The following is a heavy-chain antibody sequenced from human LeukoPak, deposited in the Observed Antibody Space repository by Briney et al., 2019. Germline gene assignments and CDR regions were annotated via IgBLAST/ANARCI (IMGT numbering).Heavy chain of an antibody. Sequence: GSGPTLVKPTQTLTLTCTFSGFSLSTSVVGVGWIRQPPGKALEWLALIYWNDDKRYSPSLKSRLTITKDTSKNQVVLTMTNMDPVDTATYYCAHIWFGEFPFDSWGQGTLVTVSS. CDR2: IYWNDDK. CDR3: AHIWFGEFPFDS. D-gene: IGHD3-10*01. V-gene: IGHV2-5*01. J-gene: IGHJ4*02. CDR1: GFSLSTSVVG.